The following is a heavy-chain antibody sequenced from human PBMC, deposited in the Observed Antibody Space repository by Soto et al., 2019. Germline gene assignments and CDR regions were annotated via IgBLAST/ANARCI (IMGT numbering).Heavy chain of an antibody. Sequence: PGGSLRLSCAASGFTFSDYAMHWVRQAPGKGLEWVAVVSHDGRNTHYADSVKGRFTISRDSSKNTVSLEMTSLRAEDTAVYYCAKWERQWLVTSDFNYRDEGALITVSP. CDR3: AKWERQWLVTSDFNY. CDR2: VSHDGRNT. V-gene: IGHV3-30*18. J-gene: IGHJ4*02. D-gene: IGHD6-19*01. CDR1: GFTFSDYA.